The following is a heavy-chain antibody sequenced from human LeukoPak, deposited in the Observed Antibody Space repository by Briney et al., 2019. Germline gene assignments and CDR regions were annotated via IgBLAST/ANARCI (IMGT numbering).Heavy chain of an antibody. CDR2: IIPIFGTA. V-gene: IGHV1-69*13. D-gene: IGHD3-3*01. CDR3: AIPDPNYDFWSGPFDH. Sequence: SVKVSCKASGGTFSSYAISWVRQAPGQGLEWMGGIIPIFGTANYAQKFQGRVTITADESTSTAYMELSSLRSEDTAVYYCAIPDPNYDFWSGPFDHWGQGTLVTVSS. J-gene: IGHJ4*02. CDR1: GGTFSSYA.